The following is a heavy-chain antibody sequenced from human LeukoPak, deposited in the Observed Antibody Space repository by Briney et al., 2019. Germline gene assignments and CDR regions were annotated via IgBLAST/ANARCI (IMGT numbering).Heavy chain of an antibody. D-gene: IGHD3-16*01. CDR3: ARAVGPFDY. CDR1: GFLFSSYA. V-gene: IGHV3-33*08. CDR2: IWPDGSYK. J-gene: IGHJ4*02. Sequence: GGSLRLSCAASGFLFSSYAIHWVRQAPGKGLEWVAAIWPDGSYKYYADSVKGRFTISRDNSKNTVYLQMNTLRDEDTAVYYCARAVGPFDYWGQGTLVTVSS.